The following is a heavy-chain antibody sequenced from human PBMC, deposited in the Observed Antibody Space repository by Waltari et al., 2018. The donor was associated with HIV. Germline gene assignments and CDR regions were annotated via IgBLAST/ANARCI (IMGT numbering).Heavy chain of an antibody. Sequence: QVQLQQWGAGLLKPSETLSLTCAVYGGTFSGYHWGWIRQTPGQGLEWNGEITHSGSTTYNPSLKSRITMSIDTSKNQCSLKLRSVTAADTTVYYCARAIAVASTGVFDYWGQGTLVTVSS. CDR3: ARAIAVASTGVFDY. CDR1: GGTFSGYH. D-gene: IGHD6-19*01. V-gene: IGHV4-34*02. J-gene: IGHJ4*02. CDR2: ITHSGST.